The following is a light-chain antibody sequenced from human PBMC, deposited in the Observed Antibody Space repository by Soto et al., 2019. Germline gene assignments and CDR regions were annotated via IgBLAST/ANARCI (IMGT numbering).Light chain of an antibody. Sequence: DIQMTQSPSSLSASVGDRVTITCRASQIITTSLHWYQQKPGKAPKLLIYAASSLQPGVPSRFSGSGSGTEFTLTISGLQPEDFGTSFCQQSYTSPITFGQGTRLEIK. CDR2: AAS. J-gene: IGKJ5*01. CDR3: QQSYTSPIT. V-gene: IGKV1-39*01. CDR1: QIITTS.